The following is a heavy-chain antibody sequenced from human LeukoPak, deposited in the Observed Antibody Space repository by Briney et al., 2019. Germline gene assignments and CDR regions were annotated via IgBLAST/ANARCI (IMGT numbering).Heavy chain of an antibody. D-gene: IGHD6-19*01. J-gene: IGHJ4*02. CDR1: WDSVSSISVA. CDR2: TYYRSKWYY. Sequence: SQTLSLTCAISWDSVSSISVAWSWFRQSPSRGLEWLGRTYYRSKWYYDYAVSVKSRITINPDTSKNQFSLQLNSVTPEDTAVYYCVRYSGWFYFYYWAQGTLVTVSS. CDR3: VRYSGWFYFYY. V-gene: IGHV6-1*01.